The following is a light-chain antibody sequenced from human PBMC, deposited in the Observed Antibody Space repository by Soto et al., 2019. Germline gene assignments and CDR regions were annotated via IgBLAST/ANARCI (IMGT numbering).Light chain of an antibody. CDR3: ASWDDRLKGYV. V-gene: IGLV1-44*01. CDR2: IND. CDR1: RSNIGSNS. J-gene: IGLJ1*01. Sequence: VLNQPPSVSGTPGQRVIISCSGSRSNIGSNSVNWYQQLPGTAPKLLIYINDQRPSGVPDRFSGSTSGTSVSLAISGLQSEDEADYYCASWDDRLKGYVFGTGTKVTVL.